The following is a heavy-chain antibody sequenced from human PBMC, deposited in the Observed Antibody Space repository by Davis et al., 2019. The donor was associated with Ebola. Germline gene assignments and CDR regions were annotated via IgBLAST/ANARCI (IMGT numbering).Heavy chain of an antibody. CDR3: ARGEQWLIGYFDY. CDR1: GYTFTSYA. CDR2: INTNSGYP. V-gene: IGHV7-4-1*02. D-gene: IGHD6-19*01. Sequence: ASVKVSCKASGYTFTSYAMNGLRQAPGQGLEWMGWINTNSGYPTYAQGFTGRFVFSLDTSVSTAYLQISSLKAEDTAVYYCARGEQWLIGYFDYWGQGTLVTVSS. J-gene: IGHJ4*02.